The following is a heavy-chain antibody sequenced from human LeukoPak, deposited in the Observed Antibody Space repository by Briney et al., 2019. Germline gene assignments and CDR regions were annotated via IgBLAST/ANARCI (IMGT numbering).Heavy chain of an antibody. CDR1: GGSISSSNW. CDR2: IYYSGST. D-gene: IGHD1-1*01. CDR3: ARPNWNDVQYYYYGMDV. Sequence: SGTLSLTCAVSGGSISSSNWWSWVRQPPGKGLEWIGSIYYSGSTYYNPSLKSRVTISVDTSKNQFSLKLSSVTAADTAVYYCARPNWNDVQYYYYGMDVWGQGTTVTVSS. V-gene: IGHV4-4*02. J-gene: IGHJ6*02.